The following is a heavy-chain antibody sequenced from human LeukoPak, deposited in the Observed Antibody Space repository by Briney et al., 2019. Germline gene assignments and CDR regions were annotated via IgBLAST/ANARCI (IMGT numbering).Heavy chain of an antibody. CDR2: IIPIFGTA. Sequence: ASVKVSCKASGGTFSSYAISWVRQAPGQGLEWMGGIIPIFGTANYAQKFQGRVTITADESTSTAYMELSSLRSEDTAVYYCARGMIAAAGTKFDYWGQGTLVTVSS. J-gene: IGHJ4*02. V-gene: IGHV1-69*13. D-gene: IGHD6-13*01. CDR1: GGTFSSYA. CDR3: ARGMIAAAGTKFDY.